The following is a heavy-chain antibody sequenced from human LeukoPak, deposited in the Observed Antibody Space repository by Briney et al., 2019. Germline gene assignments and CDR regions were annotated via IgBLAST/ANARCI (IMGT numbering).Heavy chain of an antibody. CDR2: ISTGGNII. Sequence: GGSLRLSCVDSGLTFSNHEMNWVRQAPGKGLEWVSYISTGGNIIYYVDSVKGRFTISRDNAKNLLYLQMNLLRAEDTAVYYCATGSLVGGFDYWGQGALVTVSS. V-gene: IGHV3-48*03. J-gene: IGHJ4*02. D-gene: IGHD2-15*01. CDR1: GLTFSNHE. CDR3: ATGSLVGGFDY.